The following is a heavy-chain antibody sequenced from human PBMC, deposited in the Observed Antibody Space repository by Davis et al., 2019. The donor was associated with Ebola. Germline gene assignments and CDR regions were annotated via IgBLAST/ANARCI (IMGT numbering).Heavy chain of an antibody. D-gene: IGHD6-19*01. V-gene: IGHV1-18*04. CDR1: GYTFTSYG. CDR2: ISAYNGNT. J-gene: IGHJ5*02. CDR3: ARARAESGGWYSGYNWFDA. Sequence: ASVKVSCKASGYTFTSYGISWVRQAPGQGLEWMGWISAYNGNTNYAQKLQGRVTMTTDTSTSTAYMELRSLRSDDTAVYYCARARAESGGWYSGYNWFDAWGQGTLVTVSS.